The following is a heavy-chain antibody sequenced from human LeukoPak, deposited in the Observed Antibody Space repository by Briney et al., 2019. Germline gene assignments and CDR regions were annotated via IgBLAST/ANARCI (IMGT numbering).Heavy chain of an antibody. CDR1: GFTFSSYS. J-gene: IGHJ3*02. D-gene: IGHD3-3*01. CDR3: ARDSHDFWSGYYTKAFDI. Sequence: GGSLRLSCAASGFTFSSYSMNWVRQAPGKGLEWVSYISSSSSTIYYADSVKGRFTISRDNAKNSLYLQMNSLRAEDTAVYYCARDSHDFWSGYYTKAFDIWGQGTMITVSS. V-gene: IGHV3-48*04. CDR2: ISSSSSTI.